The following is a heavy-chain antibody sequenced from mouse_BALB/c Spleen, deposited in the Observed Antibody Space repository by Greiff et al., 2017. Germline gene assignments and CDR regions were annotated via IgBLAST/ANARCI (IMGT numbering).Heavy chain of an antibody. CDR3: ARWGDEAY. J-gene: IGHJ3*01. D-gene: IGHD3-3*01. Sequence: EVKLQESGPGLVKPSQSLSLTCTVTGYSITSDYAWNWIRQFPGNLLEWMGYISYSSSTSYNPSLKSRITITRDTSKNQFCLQLNSVTTEDTATYYCARWGDEAYWGQGTLVTVSA. CDR2: ISYSSST. CDR1: GYSITSDYA. V-gene: IGHV3-2*02.